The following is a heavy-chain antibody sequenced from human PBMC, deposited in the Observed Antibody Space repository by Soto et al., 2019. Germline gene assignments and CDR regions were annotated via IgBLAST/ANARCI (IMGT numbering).Heavy chain of an antibody. CDR2: ISSSSSYI. Sequence: EVQLVESGGGLVKPGGSLRLSCADSGFTFSSYSMNWVRQAPGKGLEWVSSISSSSSYIYYADSVKGRFTISRDNAKNSLYLQMNSLRAEETAVYYCAREGYNWNYKGDYWGQGSLVTVSS. J-gene: IGHJ4*02. CDR1: GFTFSSYS. D-gene: IGHD1-7*01. V-gene: IGHV3-21*01. CDR3: AREGYNWNYKGDY.